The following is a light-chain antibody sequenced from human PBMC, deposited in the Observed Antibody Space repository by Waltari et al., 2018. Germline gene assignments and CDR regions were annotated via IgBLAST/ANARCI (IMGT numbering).Light chain of an antibody. CDR2: DAS. CDR1: EAINKG. J-gene: IGKJ1*01. V-gene: IGKV1-5*01. Sequence: DTQLSQFPSTLAASVGDRVTITCRAREAINKGLAWYQQNPGKAPKVLIYDASTLQSGVPSRFSGSGSGTEFTLTIDSLQPDDFATYYCQQYNRFSPFGQGTNVEVK. CDR3: QQYNRFSP.